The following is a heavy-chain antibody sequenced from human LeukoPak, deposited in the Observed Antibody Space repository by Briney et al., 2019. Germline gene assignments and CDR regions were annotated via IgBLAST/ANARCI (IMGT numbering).Heavy chain of an antibody. CDR1: GGSISSYY. CDR3: ARDSQWLIYNWFDP. CDR2: IYTSGST. V-gene: IGHV4-4*07. D-gene: IGHD6-19*01. Sequence: SETLSLTCTGSGGSISSYYWSWIRQPAGKGLEWIGRIYTSGSTNYNPSLKSRVTMSVDTSKNQFSLKLSSVTAADTAVYYCARDSQWLIYNWFDPWGQGTLVTVSS. J-gene: IGHJ5*02.